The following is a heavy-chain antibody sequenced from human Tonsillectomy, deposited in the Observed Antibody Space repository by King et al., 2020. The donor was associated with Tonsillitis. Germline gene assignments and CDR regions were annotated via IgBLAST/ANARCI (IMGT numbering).Heavy chain of an antibody. Sequence: VQLVEAGGGLVQPGGSLRLSCAASGFTFSNYAMHWFRQATGKGLECVSVIITAGDTYYPDSVKCGCTTSRENAKTSFYLHISSLRAGDTAVYYCARGVVPSANNNYYFYMDVWGKGTTVTVSS. D-gene: IGHD2-2*01. V-gene: IGHV3-13*01. CDR1: GFTFSNYA. CDR2: IITAGDT. CDR3: ARGVVPSANNNYYFYMDV. J-gene: IGHJ6*03.